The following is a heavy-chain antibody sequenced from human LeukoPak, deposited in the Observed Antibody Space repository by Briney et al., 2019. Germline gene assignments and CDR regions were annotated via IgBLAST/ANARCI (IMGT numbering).Heavy chain of an antibody. CDR2: ISWNSGSI. D-gene: IGHD3-22*01. V-gene: IGHV3-9*01. CDR1: GFTFDDYA. CDR3: AKLDSGFLDSSGYPDAFDI. J-gene: IGHJ3*02. Sequence: PGGSLRLSCAASGFTFDDYAMHWVRQAPGKGLEWVSGISWNSGSIGYADYVKGRVTISRGNAKTSLYLQMNSLRAEATALYYCAKLDSGFLDSSGYPDAFDIWGQGKMVTVSS.